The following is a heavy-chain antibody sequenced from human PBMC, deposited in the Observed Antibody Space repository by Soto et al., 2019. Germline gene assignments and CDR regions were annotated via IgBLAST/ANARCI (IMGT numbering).Heavy chain of an antibody. CDR1: GGSISSGGYS. J-gene: IGHJ5*02. CDR3: ASATYYGFWSGFST. Sequence: SETLSLTCAVSGGSISSGGYSWGWIRQPPGKGLEWIGYIYHSGSTYYNPSPKSRVTISVDRSKNQFSLKLSSVTAADTAVYYCASATYYGFWSGFSTWGQGTLVTVSS. CDR2: IYHSGST. V-gene: IGHV4-30-2*01. D-gene: IGHD3-3*01.